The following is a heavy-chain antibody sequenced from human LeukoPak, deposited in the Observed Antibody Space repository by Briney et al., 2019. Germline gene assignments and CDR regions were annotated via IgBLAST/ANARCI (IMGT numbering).Heavy chain of an antibody. Sequence: PGGSLRLSCAASGFTVSSYYMSWVRQAPGKGLEWVSAISGSGGSTYYADSVKGRFTISRDNAKNSLYLQMNSLRAEDTAVYYCARDRPSYGMDVWGQGTTVTVSS. CDR1: GFTVSSYY. J-gene: IGHJ6*02. CDR3: ARDRPSYGMDV. CDR2: ISGSGGST. V-gene: IGHV3-11*04.